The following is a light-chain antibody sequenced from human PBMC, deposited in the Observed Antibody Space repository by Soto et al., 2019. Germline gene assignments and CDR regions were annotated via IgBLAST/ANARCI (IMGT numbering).Light chain of an antibody. CDR2: GNS. CDR1: SSNIGAGYD. CDR3: QSYDSSLSGSV. J-gene: IGLJ3*02. Sequence: QSVLTQPPSVSGAPGQRVTISCTGSSSNIGAGYDVHWYQPLPGTAPKLLIYGNSNRPSGVPDRFSGSKSGTSASLAITGLQSEDEADYYCQSYDSSLSGSVFGGGTKLTF. V-gene: IGLV1-40*01.